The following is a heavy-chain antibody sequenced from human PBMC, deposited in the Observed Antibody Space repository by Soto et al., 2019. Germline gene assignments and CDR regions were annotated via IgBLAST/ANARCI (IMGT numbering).Heavy chain of an antibody. CDR1: GYSFTSYW. Sequence: GESLKISCKGSGYSFTSYWIGWVRQMPGKGLEWMGIIYPGGSDTRYSPSFQGQVTISADKSISTAYLQWSSLKASDTAMYYCARQYRSDCSSTSCTSPYYYYGMDVWGQGTTVTVSS. CDR3: ARQYRSDCSSTSCTSPYYYYGMDV. J-gene: IGHJ6*02. V-gene: IGHV5-51*01. D-gene: IGHD2-2*01. CDR2: IYPGGSDT.